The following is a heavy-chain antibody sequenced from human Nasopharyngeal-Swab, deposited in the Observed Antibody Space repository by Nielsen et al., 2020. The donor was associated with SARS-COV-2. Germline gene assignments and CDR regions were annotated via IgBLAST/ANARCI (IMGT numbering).Heavy chain of an antibody. CDR3: ARTHGVHGLAIDY. J-gene: IGHJ4*02. Sequence: ASVKVSCKVSGYTLIELYMHWVRQAPGKGLEWMGRINPNSGGTKYEQNFQGRVTMTRDTSISTAYMELSRLRSDDTAVYYCARTHGVHGLAIDYWGQGTLGTVSS. D-gene: IGHD3-10*01. V-gene: IGHV1-2*06. CDR1: GYTLIELY. CDR2: INPNSGGT.